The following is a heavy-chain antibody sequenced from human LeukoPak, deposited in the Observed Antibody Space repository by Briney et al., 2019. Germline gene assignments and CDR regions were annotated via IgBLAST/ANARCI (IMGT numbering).Heavy chain of an antibody. CDR3: ARDSGDIDHYQTDAFDI. J-gene: IGHJ3*02. D-gene: IGHD3-10*01. V-gene: IGHV3-33*01. Sequence: GGSLRLSCAASGFSFSSYGMHWVRQAPGKGLEWVALIFYDRSDKYYADSVKGRFSISRDNSKNTLYLQMNSLRAEDTAVYYCARDSGDIDHYQTDAFDIWGQGTMVTVSS. CDR2: IFYDRSDK. CDR1: GFSFSSYG.